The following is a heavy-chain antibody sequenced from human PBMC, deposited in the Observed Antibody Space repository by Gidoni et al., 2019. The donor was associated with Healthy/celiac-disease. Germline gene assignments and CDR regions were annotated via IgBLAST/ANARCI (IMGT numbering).Heavy chain of an antibody. J-gene: IGHJ3*02. CDR2: IDWDDDQ. CDR1: GCSLSTSGMC. Sequence: QVTLREAGPALVKPTQTRTLTCTFSGCSLSTSGMCVGWIRQPPGKALEWVALIDWDDDQYYSTSLKTRLTISKDTSKNQVVLTMTNMYPVDTATYYCARTSDSREGAFDIWGQGTMVTVSS. D-gene: IGHD3-22*01. CDR3: ARTSDSREGAFDI. V-gene: IGHV2-70*01.